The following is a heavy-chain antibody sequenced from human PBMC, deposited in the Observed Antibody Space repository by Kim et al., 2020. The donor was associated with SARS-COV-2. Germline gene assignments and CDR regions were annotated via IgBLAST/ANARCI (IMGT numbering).Heavy chain of an antibody. J-gene: IGHJ4*02. CDR2: RGDNYAQ. D-gene: IGHD2-8*01. Sequence: RGDNYAQAYAESVKGRFTISRDDSRSTAYLQMNSLKTEDTAVYYCFSMTNGWGQGTLVTVSS. V-gene: IGHV3-73*01. CDR3: FSMTNG.